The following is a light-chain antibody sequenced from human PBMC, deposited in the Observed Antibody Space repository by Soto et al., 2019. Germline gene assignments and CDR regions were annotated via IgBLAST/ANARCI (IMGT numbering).Light chain of an antibody. CDR1: QSINSF. J-gene: IGKJ5*01. Sequence: EIVLTHSPGTLALSPWEGATLSCRASQSINSFLAWYQQRRGQAPRLLIHGASNRATGIPDRFSGSGSGTDFTLTISRLEPEDFAVYYCQQFGSSPPRITFGQGTRLEIK. V-gene: IGKV3-20*01. CDR3: QQFGSSPPRIT. CDR2: GAS.